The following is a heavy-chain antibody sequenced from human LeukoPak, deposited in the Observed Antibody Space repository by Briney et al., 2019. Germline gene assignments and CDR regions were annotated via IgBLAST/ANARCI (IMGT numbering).Heavy chain of an antibody. CDR1: GFTFSSYA. D-gene: IGHD3-10*01. V-gene: IGHV3-23*01. CDR3: AKEGGWFGELSYYLDY. J-gene: IGHJ4*02. CDR2: ISDRGGNT. Sequence: GGSLRLSCAASGFTFSSYAMSWVRQAPGKGLEWVSSISDRGGNTYYADSVRGRFTISRDNSKDTLYLQINSLRAEDTALYYCAKEGGWFGELSYYLDYWGQGTLVTVSS.